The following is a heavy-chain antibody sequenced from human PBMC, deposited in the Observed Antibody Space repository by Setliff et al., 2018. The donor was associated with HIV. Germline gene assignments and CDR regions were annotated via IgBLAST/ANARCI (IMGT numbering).Heavy chain of an antibody. V-gene: IGHV3-48*01. CDR2: ITSSSGAI. CDR3: ASSGSGSYYNGLGY. CDR1: EFTFSSYS. D-gene: IGHD3-10*01. J-gene: IGHJ4*02. Sequence: GGSLRLSCAASEFTFSSYSMNWVRQAPGKGLEWIACITSSSGAIYYADSVRSRFTISRDNAKNSLSLQMKSLRPEDTAVYYCASSGSGSYYNGLGYWGQGTLVTVSS.